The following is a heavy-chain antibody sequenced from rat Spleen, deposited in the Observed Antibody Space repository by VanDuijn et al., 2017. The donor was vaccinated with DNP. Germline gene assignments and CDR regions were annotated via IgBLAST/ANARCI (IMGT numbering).Heavy chain of an antibody. CDR1: GFSLTNYN. CDR2: IWTGGST. D-gene: IGHD1-11*01. J-gene: IGHJ1*01. CDR3: ARHSPRRVWGNFDF. V-gene: IGHV2-72*01. Sequence: QVQLKESGPGLVQPSQTLSLTCAVAGFSLTNYNVHWVRQPPGKGLVWMGTIWTGGSTNYNSAVQSRLSISWDTSKSQVFLKMNSLQPEDTGTYYCARHSPRRVWGNFDFWGPGTMVTVSS.